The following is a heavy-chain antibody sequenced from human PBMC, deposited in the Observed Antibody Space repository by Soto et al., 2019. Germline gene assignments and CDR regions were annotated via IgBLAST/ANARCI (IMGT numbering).Heavy chain of an antibody. CDR3: AKGPGIVWFGEFAYDY. Sequence: EVQLLESGGGLVQPGGSLRLSCAASGFTFSSYAMSWVRQAPGKGLEWVSAISGSGGSTYYADSVKGRFTISRDNSKNTLYLQMNSLRAEDTAVYYCAKGPGIVWFGEFAYDYWGQGTLVTVSS. D-gene: IGHD3-10*01. J-gene: IGHJ4*02. V-gene: IGHV3-23*01. CDR2: ISGSGGST. CDR1: GFTFSSYA.